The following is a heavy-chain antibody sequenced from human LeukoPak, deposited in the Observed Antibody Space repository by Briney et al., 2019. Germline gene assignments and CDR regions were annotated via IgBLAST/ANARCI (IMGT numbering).Heavy chain of an antibody. CDR3: TTDGMDSDDAFDI. CDR1: GGSISSSNW. Sequence: PSETLSLTCAVSGGSISSSNWWSWVRQAPGKGLEWVGRIKSKTDGGTTDYAAPVKGRFTISRDDSKNTLYLQMNSLKTEDTAVYYCTTDGMDSDDAFDIWGQGTMVTVSS. D-gene: IGHD3/OR15-3a*01. J-gene: IGHJ3*02. V-gene: IGHV3-15*01. CDR2: IKSKTDGGTT.